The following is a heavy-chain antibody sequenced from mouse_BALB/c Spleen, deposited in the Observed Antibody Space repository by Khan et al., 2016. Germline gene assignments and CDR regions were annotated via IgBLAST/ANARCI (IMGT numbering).Heavy chain of an antibody. CDR2: ISYSGST. V-gene: IGHV3-2*02. J-gene: IGHJ2*01. CDR1: GYSITSGYG. CDR3: ARTARIKY. Sequence: EVQLQESGPGLVKPSQSLSLACTVTGYSITSGYGWNWIRQFPGNKLEWMGYISYSGSTNYNPSLKSRISITRDTSKNQFFLPLTSVTTEDTATYYWARTARIKYWGQGTTLTVSS. D-gene: IGHD1-2*01.